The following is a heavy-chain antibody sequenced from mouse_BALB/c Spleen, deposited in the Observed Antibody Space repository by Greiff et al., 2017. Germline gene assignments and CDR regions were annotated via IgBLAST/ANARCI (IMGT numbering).Heavy chain of an antibody. D-gene: IGHD2-2*01. CDR2: ISSGGST. J-gene: IGHJ1*01. V-gene: IGHV5-6-5*01. CDR1: GFTFSNYA. Sequence: DVHLVESGGGLVKPGGSLKLSCAASGFTFSNYAMSWVRQTPEKRLEWVASISSGGSTYYPDSVKGRFTISRDNARNILYLQMSSLRSEDTAMYYCAREAYGYDEYFDVWGAGTTVTVSS. CDR3: AREAYGYDEYFDV.